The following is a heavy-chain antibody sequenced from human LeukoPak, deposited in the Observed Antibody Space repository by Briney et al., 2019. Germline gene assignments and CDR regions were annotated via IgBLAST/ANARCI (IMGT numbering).Heavy chain of an antibody. CDR3: SRLVVSGWGNGEGYFDY. D-gene: IGHD6-19*01. CDR2: ISGSGGST. Sequence: GGSLRLSCAASGFTFSSYAMSWVRQAPGKGLEWVSAISGSGGSTYYADSVKGRFTISRDNSKNTLYLQMNSLRAEDTAVYYCSRLVVSGWGNGEGYFDYWGHRTLFTVSS. CDR1: GFTFSSYA. J-gene: IGHJ4*01. V-gene: IGHV3-23*01.